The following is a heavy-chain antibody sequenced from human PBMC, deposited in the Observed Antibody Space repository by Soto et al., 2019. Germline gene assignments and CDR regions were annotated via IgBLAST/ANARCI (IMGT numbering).Heavy chain of an antibody. CDR1: GYTFISYA. CDR3: ARVNAGDSMHSSGYYY. J-gene: IGHJ4*02. D-gene: IGHD3-22*01. V-gene: IGHV1-3*01. Sequence: ASVKVSCKASGYTFISYAMHWVRQAPGQRLEWMGWINAGNGNTKYSQKFQGRVTITRDTSASTAYMELRSLRSDDTAVYYCARVNAGDSMHSSGYYYWGQGTMVTVSS. CDR2: INAGNGNT.